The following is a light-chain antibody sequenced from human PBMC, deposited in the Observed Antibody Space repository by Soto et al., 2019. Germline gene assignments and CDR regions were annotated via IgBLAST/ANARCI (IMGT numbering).Light chain of an antibody. CDR1: QSVSSN. J-gene: IGKJ5*01. V-gene: IGKV3-15*01. Sequence: EIVMTQSPAILSVSPGERATLSCRASQSVSSNLGWYQQKPGQAPRLLIYDASTRATGVPARFSGSGSGTELALTISSLQSEDFAVYYCQEYDNWPPITFGQGTRLEMK. CDR3: QEYDNWPPIT. CDR2: DAS.